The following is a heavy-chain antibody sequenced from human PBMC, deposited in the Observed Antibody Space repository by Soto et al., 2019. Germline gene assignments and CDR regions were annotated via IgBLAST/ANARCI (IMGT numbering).Heavy chain of an antibody. CDR3: ARGLNYYDSSGDSWFDP. CDR1: GGSINSGDYS. J-gene: IGHJ5*02. V-gene: IGHV4-30-2*01. Sequence: PSETLSLTCTVSGGSINSGDYSWTWIRQPPGKGLEWIGYIYHTGTTYYNMSLKSRVTISVDRSKNQFSLKLSSVTAADTALYYCARGLNYYDSSGDSWFDPWGQGTLVTVSS. D-gene: IGHD3-22*01. CDR2: IYHTGTT.